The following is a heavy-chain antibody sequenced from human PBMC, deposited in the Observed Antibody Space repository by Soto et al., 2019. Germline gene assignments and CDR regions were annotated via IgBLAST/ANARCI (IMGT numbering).Heavy chain of an antibody. CDR2: INAGNGNT. CDR3: ARTPLETYYFDH. J-gene: IGHJ4*02. Sequence: ASVKVSCKASGYTFTTYATHWVCQAPGQRLEWMGWINAGNGNTKYSQKFQGRVSITRDTSASTVYMELSSLRSEDTAVYYCARTPLETYYFDHWGQGTLVTVSS. V-gene: IGHV1-3*01. CDR1: GYTFTTYA.